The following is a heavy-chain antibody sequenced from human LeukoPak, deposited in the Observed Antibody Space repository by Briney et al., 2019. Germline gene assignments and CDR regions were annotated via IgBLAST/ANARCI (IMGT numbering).Heavy chain of an antibody. CDR2: ISGSGSGT. Sequence: GGSLRLSCAASGFTFSTCGMSWVRQAPGKGLEWVSAISGSGSGTYYADSVKGRFTISRDNSKNTLYLQMNSLRAEDTAVYYCAKRIRGYNYRNFDYWGQGTLVTVSS. D-gene: IGHD5-24*01. CDR1: GFTFSTCG. V-gene: IGHV3-23*01. CDR3: AKRIRGYNYRNFDY. J-gene: IGHJ4*02.